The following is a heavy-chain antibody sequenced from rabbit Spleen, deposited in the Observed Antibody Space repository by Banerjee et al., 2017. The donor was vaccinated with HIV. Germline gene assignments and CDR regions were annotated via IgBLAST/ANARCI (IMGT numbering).Heavy chain of an antibody. CDR2: IDPVFGAT. CDR3: VRGASSSGYYSL. D-gene: IGHD1-1*01. Sequence: QLKESGGGLVQPGGSLKLSCKASGFTLSSYYMNWVRQAPGKGLEWIGYIDPVFGATYYASWVNGRFTISSHNAQNTLYLQLNSLTAADTATYFCVRGASSSGYYSLWGPGTLVTVS. V-gene: IGHV1S7*01. J-gene: IGHJ4*01. CDR1: GFTLSSYY.